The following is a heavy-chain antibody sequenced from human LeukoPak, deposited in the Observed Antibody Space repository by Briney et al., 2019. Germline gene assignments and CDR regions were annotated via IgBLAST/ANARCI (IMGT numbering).Heavy chain of an antibody. V-gene: IGHV4-39*07. Sequence: SETLSLTCTVSGGSISSSSYYWGWIRQPPGKGLEWVGRIYYSGSTYYNPSLKSRVTISVDTSKNQFSLKLSSVTAADTAVYYCARRYSSGWYANDWFDPWGQGTLVTVSS. CDR3: ARRYSSGWYANDWFDP. CDR2: IYYSGST. CDR1: GGSISSSSYY. D-gene: IGHD6-19*01. J-gene: IGHJ5*02.